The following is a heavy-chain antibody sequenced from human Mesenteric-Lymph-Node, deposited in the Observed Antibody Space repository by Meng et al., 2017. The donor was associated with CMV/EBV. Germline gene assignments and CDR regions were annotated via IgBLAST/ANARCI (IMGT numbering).Heavy chain of an antibody. J-gene: IGHJ4*02. Sequence: GSYSSWIRPPPGKGLEWIGEINHSGSTNYNPSLKSRVTISVDTSKNQFSLKLSSVTAADTAVYYCARGSVGYYGSGSPTSLTYFDYWGQGTLVTVSS. CDR3: ARGSVGYYGSGSPTSLTYFDY. CDR1: GSY. CDR2: INHSGST. V-gene: IGHV4-34*01. D-gene: IGHD3-10*01.